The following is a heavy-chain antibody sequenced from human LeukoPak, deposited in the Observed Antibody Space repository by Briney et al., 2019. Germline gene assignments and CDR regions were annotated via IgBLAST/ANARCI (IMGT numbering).Heavy chain of an antibody. CDR1: GGSISSYY. D-gene: IGHD2-2*01. CDR2: IYYSGST. V-gene: IGHV4-59*01. Sequence: SEALSLTCTVSGGSISSYYWSWIRQPPGKGLEWVGYIYYSGSTNYNPSLKSRVTISVDTSKNQFSLKLSSVTAADTAVYYCARELGYCSSTSCNNWFDPWGQGTLVTVSS. J-gene: IGHJ5*02. CDR3: ARELGYCSSTSCNNWFDP.